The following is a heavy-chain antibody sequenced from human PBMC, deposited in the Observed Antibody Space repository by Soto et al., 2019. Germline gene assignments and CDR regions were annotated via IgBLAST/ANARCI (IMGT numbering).Heavy chain of an antibody. CDR3: ARMRNILTGYPGHFDY. V-gene: IGHV1-46*02. CDR2: INPSGGST. CDR1: GNTINKYY. J-gene: IGHJ4*02. D-gene: IGHD3-9*01. Sequence: ASVKVSCKASGNTINKYYIHWVRQAPGQGLEWMGIINPSGGSTSYAQKFQGRVTMTRDTSTSTVYMELTSLTSEDTAVYYCARMRNILTGYPGHFDYWGQGTLVTVSS.